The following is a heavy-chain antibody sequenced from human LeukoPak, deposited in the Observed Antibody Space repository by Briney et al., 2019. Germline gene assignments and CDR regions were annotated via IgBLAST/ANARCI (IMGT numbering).Heavy chain of an antibody. J-gene: IGHJ6*03. Sequence: HAGGSLRLSCAASGFTFSSSWMHWVRQAPGKGLVWVSRINSDGSRTSYADSVKGRFTISRDNAKNTLYLQMNSLRAEDTAVYYCARGLWLQHYYYMDVWGKGTTVTVSS. V-gene: IGHV3-74*01. CDR3: ARGLWLQHYYYMDV. CDR1: GFTFSSSW. CDR2: INSDGSRT. D-gene: IGHD5-24*01.